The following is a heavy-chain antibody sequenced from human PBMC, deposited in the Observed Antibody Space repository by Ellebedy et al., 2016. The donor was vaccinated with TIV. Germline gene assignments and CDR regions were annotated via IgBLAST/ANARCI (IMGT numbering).Heavy chain of an antibody. CDR3: AKGTYYYSSGTYLAFDY. J-gene: IGHJ4*02. CDR1: GFTFSNSA. Sequence: GESLKISCAASGFTFSNSAMSWVRQVPGKGPEWVSAIGASGGGEYYADSVKGRFTIPRDNSKNTLYLQMKSLRAEDTAVYYCAKGTYYYSSGTYLAFDYWGQGTLVTVSS. V-gene: IGHV3-23*01. D-gene: IGHD3-10*01. CDR2: IGASGGGE.